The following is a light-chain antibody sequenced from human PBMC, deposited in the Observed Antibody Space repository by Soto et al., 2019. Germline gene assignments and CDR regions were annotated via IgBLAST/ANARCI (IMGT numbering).Light chain of an antibody. J-gene: IGLJ3*02. CDR1: PSNIGANF. V-gene: IGLV1-47*01. CDR2: RNN. Sequence: QSVLTQAPSASAAPGQTVTIFCSGSPSNIGANFVFWYQHRPGTAPKLLIYRNNQRPSGVPARFSGSKSGTSASLAISGLRAEDEADYYCAAWDDGRTALFGGGTKLTVL. CDR3: AAWDDGRTAL.